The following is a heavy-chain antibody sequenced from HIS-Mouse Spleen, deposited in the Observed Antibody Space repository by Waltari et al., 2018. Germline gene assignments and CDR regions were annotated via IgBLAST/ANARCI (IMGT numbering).Heavy chain of an antibody. CDR2: IYYSGST. CDR1: GGPISSSSYY. Sequence: HLQLQESGPGLVKPSETLSLTCTVSGGPISSSSYYLGGIRQPPGKGLEWIGSIYYSGSTYYNPSLKSRVTISVDTSKNQFSLKLSSVTAADTAVYYCARVDSSLPFDYWGQGTLVTVSS. CDR3: ARVDSSLPFDY. V-gene: IGHV4-39*07. J-gene: IGHJ4*02. D-gene: IGHD6-13*01.